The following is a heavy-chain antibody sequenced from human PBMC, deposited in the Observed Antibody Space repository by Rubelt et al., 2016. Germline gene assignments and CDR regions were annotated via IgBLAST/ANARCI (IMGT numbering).Heavy chain of an antibody. CDR3: AGKRPYSSGWLDY. J-gene: IGHJ4*02. CDR1: GFTFSSYA. V-gene: IGHV3-33*03. CDR2: IWYDGRKT. Sequence: EYGGGVVQPGKSLRLSCEASGFTFSSYAMHWIRQAPGRGLEWVGVIWYDGRKTEYGDSVKGRFTISRDNAEKSLYLQMHSLRDEDTAIYYCAGKRPYSSGWLDYWGPGALVIVSS. D-gene: IGHD6-19*01.